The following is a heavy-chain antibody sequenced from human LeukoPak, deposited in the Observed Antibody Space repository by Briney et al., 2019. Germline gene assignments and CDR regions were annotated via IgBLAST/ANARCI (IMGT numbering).Heavy chain of an antibody. V-gene: IGHV1-2*02. CDR3: ARDLGGAYYYYMDV. Sequence: ASVKVSCKASGYTFTGYYMHWVRQAPGQGLEWMGWINPNSGGTNYAQKFQGRVTMTRDTSISTAYMELSRLRSDDTAVYYCARDLGGAYYYYMDVWGKGTTVTVSS. D-gene: IGHD3-10*01. J-gene: IGHJ6*03. CDR1: GYTFTGYY. CDR2: INPNSGGT.